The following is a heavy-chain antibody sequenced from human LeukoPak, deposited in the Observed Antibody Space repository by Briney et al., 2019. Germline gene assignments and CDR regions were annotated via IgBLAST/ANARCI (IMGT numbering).Heavy chain of an antibody. V-gene: IGHV4-59*08. J-gene: IGHJ4*02. Sequence: QPSETLSLTCTVSGGSISSYYWSWIRQPPGKGLEWLGYIYYSGSTNYNPSLKSRVTISVDTSKNQFSLKLSSVTAADTAVYYCARLVAGSGEYYFDYWGQGTLVTVSS. CDR3: ARLVAGSGEYYFDY. CDR2: IYYSGST. D-gene: IGHD3-10*01. CDR1: GGSISSYY.